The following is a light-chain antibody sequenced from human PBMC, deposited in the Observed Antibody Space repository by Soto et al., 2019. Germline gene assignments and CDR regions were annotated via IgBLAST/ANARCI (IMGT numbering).Light chain of an antibody. CDR1: QSVGSNY. V-gene: IGKV3-20*01. CDR2: GAS. J-gene: IGKJ3*01. CDR3: QQYTTSPFT. Sequence: EIVLTQSPGTLSLSPGESATLYCSASQSVGSNYLAWYQQIPGQAPRVLIYGASSRATSIPDRFSGSGSGADFTLSLSRLEPEDFAVSYCQQYTTSPFTFGPGTKVEIK.